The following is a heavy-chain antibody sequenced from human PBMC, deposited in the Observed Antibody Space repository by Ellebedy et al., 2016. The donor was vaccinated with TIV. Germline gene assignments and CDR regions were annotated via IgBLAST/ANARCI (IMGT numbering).Heavy chain of an antibody. Sequence: DSVKGRFTISRDNAKNSLYLKMYSLRAEDTAVYYCAREGYGGNFPDYWGQGTLVTVSS. V-gene: IGHV3-11*06. D-gene: IGHD4-23*01. CDR3: AREGYGGNFPDY. J-gene: IGHJ4*02.